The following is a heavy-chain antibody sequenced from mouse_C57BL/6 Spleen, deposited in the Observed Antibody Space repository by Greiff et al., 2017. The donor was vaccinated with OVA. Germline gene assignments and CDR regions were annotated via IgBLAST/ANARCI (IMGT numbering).Heavy chain of an antibody. Sequence: QVQLQQSGPELVKPGASVKISCKASGYAFSSSWMNWVKQRPGKGLEWIGRIYPGDGDTNYNGKFKGKATLTADKSSSTAYMQLSSLTSADSAVYFCANYYGSSSYWYFDVWGTGTTVTVSS. CDR3: ANYYGSSSYWYFDV. CDR2: IYPGDGDT. CDR1: GYAFSSSW. D-gene: IGHD1-1*01. J-gene: IGHJ1*03. V-gene: IGHV1-82*01.